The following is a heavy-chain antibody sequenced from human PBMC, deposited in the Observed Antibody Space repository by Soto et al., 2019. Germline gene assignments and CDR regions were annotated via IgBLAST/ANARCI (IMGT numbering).Heavy chain of an antibody. CDR1: GGSISSYY. D-gene: IGHD3-22*01. V-gene: IGHV4-59*01. CDR3: ARGNYDDGSGYFFDY. J-gene: IGHJ4*01. CDR2: IYYSGST. Sequence: SETLSLTCTASGGSISSYYWSWIRQPPGKGLEWIGYIYYSGSTNYNPSLKSRVTISVDTSKNQFSLKLSSVTAADTAVYYCARGNYDDGSGYFFDYWGQGTLVTVSS.